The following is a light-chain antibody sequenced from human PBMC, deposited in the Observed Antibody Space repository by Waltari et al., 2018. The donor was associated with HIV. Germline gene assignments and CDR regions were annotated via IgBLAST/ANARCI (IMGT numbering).Light chain of an antibody. CDR2: GAS. CDR3: QQCYNNPRT. J-gene: IGKJ1*01. Sequence: ATRLTQSPSSLYAPTGHNVTITCRASQDIGNYLAWYQQKPGKAPKLLISGASTVQSGVPPRFSGSGSGTDFTLTINCLQSEDFATYFCQQCYNNPRTFGQGTKVEIK. CDR1: QDIGNY. V-gene: IGKV1-8*01.